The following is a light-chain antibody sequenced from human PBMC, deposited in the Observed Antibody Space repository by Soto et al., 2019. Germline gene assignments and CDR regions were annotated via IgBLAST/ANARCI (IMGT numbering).Light chain of an antibody. V-gene: IGLV2-23*01. Sequence: QSVLTQPASVSGSPGQSITISCTGTSSDVGNYNLVSWYQQHPGEAPKRLIYEGSKRPSGVSNRFSGSKFGNTASLTISGLQAEDEVDYYCCSYAGDSTWVFGGGTKLTVL. CDR1: SSDVGNYNL. CDR2: EGS. CDR3: CSYAGDSTWV. J-gene: IGLJ3*02.